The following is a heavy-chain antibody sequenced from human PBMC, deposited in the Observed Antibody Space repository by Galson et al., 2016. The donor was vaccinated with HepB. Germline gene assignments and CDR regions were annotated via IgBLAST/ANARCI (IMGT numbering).Heavy chain of an antibody. D-gene: IGHD2-15*01. J-gene: IGHJ4*02. V-gene: IGHV5-51*01. CDR2: IYPGDSGT. CDR3: ARHPALGSGPDY. CDR1: GSSYTSFW. Sequence: QSGAEVKKPGESLKISCEASGSSYTSFWIAWVRQMPGEGLEWMGIIYPGDSGTRYSPSFQGQVTISADKTLTTAYLQWSSREASDTAMYYCARHPALGSGPDYWGQGALITVSS.